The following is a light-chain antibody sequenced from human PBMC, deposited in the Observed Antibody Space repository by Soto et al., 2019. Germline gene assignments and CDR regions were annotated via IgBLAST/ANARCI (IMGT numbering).Light chain of an antibody. CDR2: AAS. J-gene: IGKJ1*01. CDR3: QQLNSYPRT. V-gene: IGKV1-9*01. Sequence: IQLTQSPSSLSASVGERVTITCRASQGISSYLAWYQQKPGKAPKLLINAASTLQSGVPSRFSGSGSGTDFTLTISSLQPEDFATYYCQQLNSYPRTFGQGTKVEIK. CDR1: QGISSY.